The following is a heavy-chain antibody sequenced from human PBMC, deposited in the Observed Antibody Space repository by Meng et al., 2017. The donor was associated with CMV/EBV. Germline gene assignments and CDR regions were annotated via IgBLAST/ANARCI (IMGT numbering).Heavy chain of an antibody. V-gene: IGHV2-5*02. J-gene: IGHJ4*02. CDR3: ARIAAAGRFDY. CDR1: GFSLSTSGVG. D-gene: IGHD6-13*01. CDR2: IYWDDDK. Sequence: QITLKESVPTLVKPTQTLTLTCTFSGFSLSTSGVGVGWIRQPPGKALEWLALIYWDDDKRHSPSLKSRLTITKDTSKNQVVLTMTNMDPVDTATYYCARIAAAGRFDYWGQGTLVTVSS.